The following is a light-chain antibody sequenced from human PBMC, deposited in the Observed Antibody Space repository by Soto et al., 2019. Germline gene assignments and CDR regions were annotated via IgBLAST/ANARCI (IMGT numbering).Light chain of an antibody. J-gene: IGLJ3*02. CDR1: SSDVGGYNY. CDR3: SSYAGSNIPNWV. V-gene: IGLV2-8*01. Sequence: QSALTQPASVSGSPGQSITISCTGTSSDVGGYNYVSWYQQHPGKAPKLMIYEVSKRPSGVPDRFSGSKSGNTASLTVSGLQAEDEADYYCSSYAGSNIPNWVFGGGTKLTVL. CDR2: EVS.